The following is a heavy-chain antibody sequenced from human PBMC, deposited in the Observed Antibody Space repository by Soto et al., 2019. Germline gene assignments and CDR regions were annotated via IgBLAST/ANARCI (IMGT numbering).Heavy chain of an antibody. CDR3: AREFEGQSSSWPFDY. J-gene: IGHJ4*02. CDR1: GYTFPTYG. Sequence: ASVKVSCKASGYTFPTYGIAWVRQDPGQGLEWMGWISVYNGFTHYAQKFRGRVTVTAETSTSTVYMELRSLTSDDTAVYYCAREFEGQSSSWPFDYWGQGTLVTVSS. D-gene: IGHD6-13*01. CDR2: ISVYNGFT. V-gene: IGHV1-18*01.